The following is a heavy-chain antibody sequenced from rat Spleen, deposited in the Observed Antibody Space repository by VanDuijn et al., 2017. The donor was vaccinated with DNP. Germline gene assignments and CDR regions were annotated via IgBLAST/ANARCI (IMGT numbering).Heavy chain of an antibody. CDR1: GFTFSDHL. CDR3: ARGIITALPYWSFDF. J-gene: IGHJ1*01. V-gene: IGHV5-31*01. CDR2: ITSGGGIT. Sequence: EVQLVESGGDLVQPGRSLKLSCVASGFTFSDHLMTWIRQVPGRGLEWIASITSGGGITYYPDSVKGRFTISRDNAKSTLYLQMNSLRSEDMATYYCARGIITALPYWSFDFWGPGTMVTVSS. D-gene: IGHD1-6*01.